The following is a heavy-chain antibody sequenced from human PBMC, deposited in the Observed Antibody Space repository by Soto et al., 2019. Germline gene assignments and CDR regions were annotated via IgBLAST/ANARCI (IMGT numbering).Heavy chain of an antibody. V-gene: IGHV3-13*04. D-gene: IGHD3-10*01. J-gene: IGHJ2*01. CDR2: IGSAGGT. CDR1: GSTFRTYY. CDR3: ARAESMVRGQYLDL. Sequence: EVRLVESGGGLVQPGGSLRRSCAASGSTFRTYYMHWVRQGTGKGLEWVSSIGSAGGTYYAGSVKGRFTTSRENAKNSLYLQMNSLRAEDPAVYYCARAESMVRGQYLDLWGRGTLVTVSS.